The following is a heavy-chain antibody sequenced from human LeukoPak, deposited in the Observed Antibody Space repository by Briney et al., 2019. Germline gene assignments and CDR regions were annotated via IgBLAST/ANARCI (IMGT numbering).Heavy chain of an antibody. V-gene: IGHV3-7*01. CDR2: IKQDGSEK. Sequence: GGSLILSCAASGFTFRSYWMSWVRQLPGKGLERVANIKQDGSEKYYVDSVKGRFTISRDNAKKSLYLQMNSLRAEDTAVYYCARDGGPFDYWGQGTLVIVSS. J-gene: IGHJ4*02. CDR1: GFTFRSYW. CDR3: ARDGGPFDY. D-gene: IGHD3-16*01.